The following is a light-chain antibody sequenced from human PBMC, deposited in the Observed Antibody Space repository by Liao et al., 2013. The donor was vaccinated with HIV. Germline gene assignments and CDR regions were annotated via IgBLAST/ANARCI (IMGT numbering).Light chain of an antibody. CDR3: QTWDSSTAV. CDR1: NIGSKS. V-gene: IGLV3-9*01. J-gene: IGLJ2*01. Sequence: SYELTQPPSVSVAPGKTARITCGGNNIGSKSVHWYQQKPGQSPVLVIYKDTKRPSGIPERFSGSQSGNTATLTISGTQAMDEADYYCQTWDSSTAVFGGGTKLTVL. CDR2: KDT.